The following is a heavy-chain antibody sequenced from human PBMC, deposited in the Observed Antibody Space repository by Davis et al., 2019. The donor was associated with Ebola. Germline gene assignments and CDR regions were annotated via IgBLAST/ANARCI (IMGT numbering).Heavy chain of an antibody. CDR2: MNPSSGNT. CDR1: GYTFTSYD. V-gene: IGHV1-8*03. CDR3: ARAEYCGGDCRGAFDP. Sequence: ASVKVSCKASGYTFTSYDINWVRQATGQGLEWMGWMNPSSGNTGYAQKFQGRVTITRNTSISTAYMELSSLRSEDTAVYYCARAEYCGGDCRGAFDPWGQGTLVTVSS. J-gene: IGHJ5*02. D-gene: IGHD2-21*01.